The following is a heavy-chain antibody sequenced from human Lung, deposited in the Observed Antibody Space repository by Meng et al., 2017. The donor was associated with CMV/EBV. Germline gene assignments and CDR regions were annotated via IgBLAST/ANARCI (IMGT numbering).Heavy chain of an antibody. J-gene: IGHJ4*02. CDR1: GFTFSSYA. Sequence: QVQLVESGGGVVQPGRSLRLSCAASGFTFSSYAMHWVRQAPGKGLEWVAVISYDGSNKYYADSVKGRFTISRDNSKNTLYLQMNSLRAEDTAVYYCADMGEWLANWGQGTLVTVSS. V-gene: IGHV3-30-3*01. CDR2: ISYDGSNK. D-gene: IGHD6-19*01. CDR3: ADMGEWLAN.